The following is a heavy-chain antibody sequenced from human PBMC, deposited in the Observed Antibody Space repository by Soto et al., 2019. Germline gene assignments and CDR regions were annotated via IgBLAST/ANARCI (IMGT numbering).Heavy chain of an antibody. D-gene: IGHD2-21*01. V-gene: IGHV3-30*18. CDR1: GFTFSDFG. CDR3: AKDNSMYCGGDCYNYLDD. Sequence: QVQLVESGGGVVQPGTSLRLSCAASGFTFSDFGMHWVRRAPGKGLEWVAAISYDGINRYYADSMKGRFTISRDDSKNTLFLQMDSLRPADTAMYYCAKDNSMYCGGDCYNYLDDWGQGALVTVSS. CDR2: ISYDGINR. J-gene: IGHJ4*02.